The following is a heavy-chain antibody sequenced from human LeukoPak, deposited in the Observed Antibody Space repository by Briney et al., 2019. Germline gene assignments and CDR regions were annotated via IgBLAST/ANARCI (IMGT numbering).Heavy chain of an antibody. Sequence: PGGSPRLSCTASGFTFSSYWMHWVRQAPGKGLVWVSYINSDGSATSYADSVKGRFTISRDNAKNMVYLQMNSLRAEDTAVYYCANEIRPNDYWGQGTLVTVSS. CDR1: GFTFSSYW. CDR3: ANEIRPNDY. V-gene: IGHV3-74*01. J-gene: IGHJ4*02. D-gene: IGHD4-17*01. CDR2: INSDGSAT.